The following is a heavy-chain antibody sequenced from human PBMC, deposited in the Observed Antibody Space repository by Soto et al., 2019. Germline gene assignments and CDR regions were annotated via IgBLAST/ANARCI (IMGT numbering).Heavy chain of an antibody. V-gene: IGHV4-38-2*01. Sequence: KTSETLSLTCAVSGYSISSGYYWGWIRQPPGKGLEWIGSIYHSGSTYYNPSLKSRVTISVDTSKNQFSLKLSSVTAADTAVYYCAGRLYYDFWSGYYTGHYFGYWGQGTLVTVSS. CDR2: IYHSGST. CDR3: AGRLYYDFWSGYYTGHYFGY. CDR1: GYSISSGYY. D-gene: IGHD3-3*01. J-gene: IGHJ4*02.